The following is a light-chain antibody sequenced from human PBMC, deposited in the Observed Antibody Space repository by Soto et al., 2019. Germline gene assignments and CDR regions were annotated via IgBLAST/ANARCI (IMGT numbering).Light chain of an antibody. CDR3: QQRSNWPPIT. Sequence: EIVLTQSPGILYLSPGDRATLSCRASQTISSGFLAWYQQKPGQAPRLLIYDASNRATGIPARFSGSRSGTDFTLTISSLDPEDSAVYYCQQRSNWPPITFGQGTRLEN. V-gene: IGKV3-11*01. J-gene: IGKJ5*01. CDR2: DAS. CDR1: QTISSGF.